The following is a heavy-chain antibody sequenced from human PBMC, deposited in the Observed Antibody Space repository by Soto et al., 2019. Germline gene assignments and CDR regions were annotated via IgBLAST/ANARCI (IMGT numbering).Heavy chain of an antibody. CDR2: IYPGDSDT. V-gene: IGHV5-51*01. CDR1: GYSFTSYW. J-gene: IGHJ5*02. Sequence: GESLKISCKGSGYSFTSYWIGWVRQMPGKGLECMGIIYPGDSDTRYSPSFQGQVTISADKSISTVYLQWSSLKASDTAMYYCARHGHYYDSSGYYPVPYWFDPWGQGTLVTVSS. D-gene: IGHD3-22*01. CDR3: ARHGHYYDSSGYYPVPYWFDP.